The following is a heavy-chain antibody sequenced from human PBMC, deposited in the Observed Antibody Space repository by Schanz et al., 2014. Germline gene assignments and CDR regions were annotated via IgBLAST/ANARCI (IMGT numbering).Heavy chain of an antibody. D-gene: IGHD1-1*01. J-gene: IGHJ6*01. V-gene: IGHV3-21*01. CDR3: VKDPDKYNWNDVEGMDV. CDR1: GFSFSTYG. Sequence: EVRLVESGGGLVKPGGSLRLSCAASGFSFSTYGMTWVRQAPGKGLEWVSSISSSSMYIYQADSMRGRFTISRDNAKNSLYLQVNNLSAEDTAVYYCVKDPDKYNWNDVEGMDVWGPGTTVTVSS. CDR2: ISSSSMYI.